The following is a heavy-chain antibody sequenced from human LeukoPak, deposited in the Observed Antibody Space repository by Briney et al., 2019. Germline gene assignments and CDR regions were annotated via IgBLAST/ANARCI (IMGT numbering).Heavy chain of an antibody. CDR1: GYTFTSYG. CDR3: ATRLYYYDSSGYXEFDY. V-gene: IGHV1-18*01. Sequence: ASVKVSCTASGYTFTSYGISWVRQAPGQGLEWMGWISAYNGNTNYAQKLQGRVTMTTDTSTSTAYMELRSLRSDDTAVYYCATRLYYYDSSGYXEFDYXGQGTLVTVSS. D-gene: IGHD3-22*01. CDR2: ISAYNGNT. J-gene: IGHJ4*02.